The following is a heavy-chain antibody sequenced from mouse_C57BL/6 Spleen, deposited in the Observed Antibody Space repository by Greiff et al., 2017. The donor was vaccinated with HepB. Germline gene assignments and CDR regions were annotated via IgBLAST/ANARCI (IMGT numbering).Heavy chain of an antibody. Sequence: ESGPGLVKPSQSLSLTCSVTGYSITSGYYWNWIRQFPGNKLEWMGYISYDGSNNYNPSLKNRISITRDTSKNQFFLKLNSVTTEDTATYYCARIAWTTEDYWGQGTTLTVSS. D-gene: IGHD1-1*01. CDR3: ARIAWTTEDY. J-gene: IGHJ2*01. V-gene: IGHV3-6*01. CDR1: GYSITSGYY. CDR2: ISYDGSN.